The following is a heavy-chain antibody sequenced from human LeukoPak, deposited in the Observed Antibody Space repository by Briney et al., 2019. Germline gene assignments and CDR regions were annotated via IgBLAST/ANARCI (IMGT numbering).Heavy chain of an antibody. CDR2: IYYSGST. J-gene: IGHJ5*02. V-gene: IGHV4-39*07. CDR3: ARDSNGIAAAVRVNWFDP. D-gene: IGHD6-13*01. CDR1: GGSISSSSYY. Sequence: SSETLSLTCTVSGGSISSSSYYWGWIRQPPGKGLEWIGSIYYSGSTYYNPSLKSRVTISVDTSKNQFSLKLSSVTAADTAVYYCARDSNGIAAAVRVNWFDPWGQGTLVTVSS.